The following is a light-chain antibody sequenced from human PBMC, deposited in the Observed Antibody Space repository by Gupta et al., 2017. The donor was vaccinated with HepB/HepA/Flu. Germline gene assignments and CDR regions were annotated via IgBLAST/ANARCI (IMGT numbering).Light chain of an antibody. Sequence: ELVLTQSPATLSLSRGDRATLSCRASQTVSNYLAWYQQKPGQAPRLLIYDASKRATGSPARFSGSESGVDFTLTISRLEPEDFAAYYCQQRSSRPSLTFGGGTKVEIK. CDR1: QTVSNY. V-gene: IGKV3-11*01. CDR2: DAS. CDR3: QQRSSRPSLT. J-gene: IGKJ4*01.